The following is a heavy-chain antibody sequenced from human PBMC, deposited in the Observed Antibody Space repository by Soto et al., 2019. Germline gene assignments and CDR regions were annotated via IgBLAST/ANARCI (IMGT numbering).Heavy chain of an antibody. D-gene: IGHD5-12*01. CDR2: ISSSSSYI. CDR1: GFTFSSYS. CDR3: AILRSPRSYMDV. V-gene: IGHV3-21*01. J-gene: IGHJ6*03. Sequence: GGSLRLSCAASGFTFSSYSMNWVRQAPGKGLEWVSSISSSSSYIYYADSVKGRFTISRDNAKNSLYLQMNSLRAEDTAVYYCAILRSPRSYMDVWGKGTTVTV.